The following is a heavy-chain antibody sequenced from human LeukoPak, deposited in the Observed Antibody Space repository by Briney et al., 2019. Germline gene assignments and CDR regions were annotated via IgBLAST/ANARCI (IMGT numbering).Heavy chain of an antibody. CDR1: GFTFSSYE. Sequence: PGGSLRLSCAASGFTFSSYEMNWVRQAPGKGLEWVSYISSSGSTIYYADSVKGRFTISRDNSKNTLYLQMNSLRAEDTAVYYCAKCIYYYYMDVWGKGTTVTVSS. CDR3: AKCIYYYYMDV. V-gene: IGHV3-48*03. J-gene: IGHJ6*03. D-gene: IGHD2-8*01. CDR2: ISSSGSTI.